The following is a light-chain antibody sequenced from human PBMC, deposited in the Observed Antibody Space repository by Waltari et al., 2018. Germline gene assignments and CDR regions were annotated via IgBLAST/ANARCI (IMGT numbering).Light chain of an antibody. CDR3: SSYTSSRTWV. V-gene: IGLV2-14*01. J-gene: IGLJ3*02. CDR1: SSDVGGYDY. CDR2: EVS. Sequence: QSALTQPASVSGSPGQSITISCTGTSSDVGGYDYVAWYQQNPGKDPKLMIYEVSKRPSGVSNRFSGSKSGNTASLTISGLQAEDEADYYCSSYTSSRTWVFGGGTRLTVL.